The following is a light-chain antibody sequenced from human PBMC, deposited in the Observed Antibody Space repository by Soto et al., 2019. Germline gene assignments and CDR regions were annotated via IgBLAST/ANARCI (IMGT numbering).Light chain of an antibody. V-gene: IGKV3-11*01. CDR1: QGIGSF. Sequence: EIGLTQSPAILSSSPGARVPLSCRASQGIGSFLAWYQQNPGKAPRLLIFDASNWAAGVPARFSGSGSGTDITLTIRRLQPEDFAVYFCQQSRSWPPITFGPGTRLEI. CDR3: QQSRSWPPIT. CDR2: DAS. J-gene: IGKJ5*01.